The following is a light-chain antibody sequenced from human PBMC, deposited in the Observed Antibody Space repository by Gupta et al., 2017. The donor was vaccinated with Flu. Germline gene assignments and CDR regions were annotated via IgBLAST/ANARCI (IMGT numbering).Light chain of an antibody. V-gene: IGKV1-12*01. CDR1: QDISSW. CDR2: AAS. Sequence: DIQMTQSPSSVSASVGDRVTITCRASQDISSWLAWYQQKPGKAPELLIYAASSLRSGVPSRFSGSGYGTDFTLTISSRQPEDSAAYYCQQANSFPPWTFGQGTKVEIK. CDR3: QQANSFPPWT. J-gene: IGKJ1*01.